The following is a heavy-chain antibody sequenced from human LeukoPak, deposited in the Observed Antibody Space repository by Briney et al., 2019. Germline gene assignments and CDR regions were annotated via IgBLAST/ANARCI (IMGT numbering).Heavy chain of an antibody. CDR2: ISGSGGTT. D-gene: IGHD3-10*01. Sequence: GGSLRLSCEASGFTFTSYAISWVRQAPGKGLEWVSVISGSGGTTYYSDSVKGRFTISRDNSKNTLYLQMNSLRAEDTAVYFCARRGIVIRGLLIIGFHKEAYYFDYWGQGILVTVSS. CDR1: GFTFTSYA. V-gene: IGHV3-23*01. J-gene: IGHJ4*02. CDR3: ARRGIVIRGLLIIGFHKEAYYFDY.